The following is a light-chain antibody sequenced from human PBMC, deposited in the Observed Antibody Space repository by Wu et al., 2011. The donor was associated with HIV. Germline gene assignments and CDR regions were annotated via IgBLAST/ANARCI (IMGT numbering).Light chain of an antibody. J-gene: IGKJ4*01. CDR1: QSVTSY. CDR2: GAS. CDR3: QQRKSWGT. V-gene: IGKV3-11*01. Sequence: EIVLTQSPGTLSLSPGERATLSCRASQSVTSYLAWYQQKPGQAPRLLIYGASTRATGIPARFSGSRSGTDFTLTISSLEPEDFAVYYCQQRKSWGTFGGGTKVEI.